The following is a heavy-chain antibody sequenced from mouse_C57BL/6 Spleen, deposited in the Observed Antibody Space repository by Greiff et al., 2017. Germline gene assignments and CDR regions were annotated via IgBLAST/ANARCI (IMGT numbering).Heavy chain of an antibody. Sequence: EVKLMESGGDLVKPGGSLKLSCAASGFTFSSYGMSWVRQTPDKRLEWVATISSGGSYTYYPDSVKGRFTISRDNAKNTLYLQMSSLKSEDTAMYYCARHEITTVVAPYYYAMDYWGQGTSVTVSS. D-gene: IGHD1-1*01. V-gene: IGHV5-6*01. J-gene: IGHJ4*01. CDR3: ARHEITTVVAPYYYAMDY. CDR1: GFTFSSYG. CDR2: ISSGGSYT.